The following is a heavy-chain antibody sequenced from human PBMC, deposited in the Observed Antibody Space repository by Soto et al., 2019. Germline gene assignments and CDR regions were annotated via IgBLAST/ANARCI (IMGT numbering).Heavy chain of an antibody. CDR1: GFTFSSYA. J-gene: IGHJ6*02. Sequence: EVQFVESGGGLVQPGGSLRLSCEGSGFTFSSYALSWVRLRPGRGLEWVAWISGSGTGTNSADSVKGRFTITRDNSKTTVYLQMSSLTVEDTAVYYCAKERTGSNHYYGMDVWGQGTAVTVSS. D-gene: IGHD1-26*01. CDR3: AKERTGSNHYYGMDV. V-gene: IGHV3-23*04. CDR2: ISGSGTGT.